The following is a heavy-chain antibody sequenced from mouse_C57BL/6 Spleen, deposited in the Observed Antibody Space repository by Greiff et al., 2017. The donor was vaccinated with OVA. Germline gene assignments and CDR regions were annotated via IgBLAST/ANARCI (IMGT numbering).Heavy chain of an antibody. CDR2: IYPGDGDT. V-gene: IGHV1-82*01. CDR1: GYAFSSSW. Sequence: VKLQQSGPELVKPGASVKISCKASGYAFSSSWMNWVKQRPGKGLEWIGRIYPGDGDTNYNGKFKGKATLTADKSSSTAYMQLSSLTSEDSAVYFCARSGGENYFDYWGQGTTLTVSS. J-gene: IGHJ2*01. CDR3: ARSGGENYFDY. D-gene: IGHD4-1*01.